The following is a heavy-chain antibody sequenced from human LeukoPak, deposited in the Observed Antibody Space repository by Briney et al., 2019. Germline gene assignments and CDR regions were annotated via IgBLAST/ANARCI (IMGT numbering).Heavy chain of an antibody. CDR1: GGTFSSYA. Sequence: GASVTVSCKASGGTFSSYAISWVRQAPGQGLEWMGGIIPIFGTANYAQKFQGRVTIIADESTSTAYMELSSLRSEDTAVYYCASQQQLVRGWFDPWGQGTLVTVSS. CDR2: IIPIFGTA. CDR3: ASQQQLVRGWFDP. D-gene: IGHD6-13*01. J-gene: IGHJ5*02. V-gene: IGHV1-69*13.